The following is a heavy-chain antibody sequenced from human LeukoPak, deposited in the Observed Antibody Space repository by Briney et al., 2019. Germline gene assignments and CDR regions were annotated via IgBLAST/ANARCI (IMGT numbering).Heavy chain of an antibody. CDR1: GYTFTSYD. J-gene: IGHJ4*02. V-gene: IGHV1-46*01. Sequence: ASVKVSCKASGYTFTSYDINWVRQAPGQGLEWMGIINPSGGSTSYAQKFQGRVTMTRDTSTSTVYMELSSLRSEDTAVYYCAREGDYYDSSGYRYYFDYWGQGTLVTVSS. D-gene: IGHD3-22*01. CDR2: INPSGGST. CDR3: AREGDYYDSSGYRYYFDY.